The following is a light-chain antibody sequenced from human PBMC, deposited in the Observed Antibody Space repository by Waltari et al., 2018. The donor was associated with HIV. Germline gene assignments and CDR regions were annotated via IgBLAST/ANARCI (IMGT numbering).Light chain of an antibody. CDR3: VVWDDTLRGVI. CDR1: TSNIGSNS. Sequence: SVLTQPPSASGTPGQRVTISCSGSTSNIGSNSVFWYQHLPGTAPNLLIHRNNQRPSGVPDLCSVSTSGTSASLAISGLRSEDEAEYYCVVWDDTLRGVIFGGGTKVAVL. J-gene: IGLJ2*01. CDR2: RNN. V-gene: IGLV1-47*01.